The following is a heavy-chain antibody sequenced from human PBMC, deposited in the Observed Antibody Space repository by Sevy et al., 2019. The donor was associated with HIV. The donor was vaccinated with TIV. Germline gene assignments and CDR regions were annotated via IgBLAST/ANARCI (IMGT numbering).Heavy chain of an antibody. CDR2: IRYDGSNK. CDR3: AKDQYYYGSGSYYNVHGMDV. V-gene: IGHV3-30*02. J-gene: IGHJ6*02. CDR1: GFTFSSYG. D-gene: IGHD3-10*01. Sequence: GGSLRLSCAASGFTFSSYGMHWVRQAPGKGLEWVAFIRYDGSNKYYADSVKGRFTISRDNSKNTLYLQMNSLRAEDTAVYYCAKDQYYYGSGSYYNVHGMDVWGQGTTVTVSS.